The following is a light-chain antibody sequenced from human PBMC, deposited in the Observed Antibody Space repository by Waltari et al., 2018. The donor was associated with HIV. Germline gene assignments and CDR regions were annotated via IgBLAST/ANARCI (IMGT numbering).Light chain of an antibody. CDR1: SPIVGAYNY. CDR2: DVS. J-gene: IGLJ3*02. V-gene: IGLV2-14*03. Sequence: QSALTQPAAVPASPGPSITLSVTGSSPIVGAYNYVAWYQQHPGKAPRLMIYDVSTRPSGVSDRFSGSKSGDTASLTISGLQPEDEADYYCESYTSTSVWVFGGGTRLTVL. CDR3: ESYTSTSVWV.